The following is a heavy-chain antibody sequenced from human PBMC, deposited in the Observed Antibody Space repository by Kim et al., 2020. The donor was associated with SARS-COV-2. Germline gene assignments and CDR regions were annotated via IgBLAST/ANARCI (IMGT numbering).Heavy chain of an antibody. CDR1: GFTFSSYW. V-gene: IGHV3-7*03. CDR2: IKQDGSVK. J-gene: IGHJ2*01. D-gene: IGHD6-6*01. CDR3: ARDGGIAARPSILENWYFDL. Sequence: GGSLRLSCAASGFTFSSYWMSWVRQAPGKGLEWVANIKQDGSVKYYVDSVKGRFTISRDNAKNSLYLQMNSLRAEDTAVYYCARDGGIAARPSILENWYFDLWGRGTLVTVSS.